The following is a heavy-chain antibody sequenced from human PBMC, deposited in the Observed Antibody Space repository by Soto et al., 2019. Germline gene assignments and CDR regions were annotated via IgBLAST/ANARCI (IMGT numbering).Heavy chain of an antibody. CDR1: GGSFSGYY. J-gene: IGHJ4*02. Sequence: LSLTCAVYGGSFSGYYWSWIRQPPGEGLEWIGEINHSGSTNYNPSLKSRVTISVDTSKNQFSLKLSSVTAADTAVYYCARRSLDCSSTSCYPLGYWGQG. CDR2: INHSGST. CDR3: ARRSLDCSSTSCYPLGY. V-gene: IGHV4-34*01. D-gene: IGHD2-2*01.